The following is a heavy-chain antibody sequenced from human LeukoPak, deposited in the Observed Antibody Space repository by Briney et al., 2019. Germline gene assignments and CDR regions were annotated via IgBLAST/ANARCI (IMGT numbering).Heavy chain of an antibody. D-gene: IGHD3-10*01. CDR3: ARVGIEPRVAGSGSYYGHVGFDY. CDR1: GGSISSSNW. CDR2: IYHSGST. Sequence: SETLSLTCAVSGGSISSSNWWSWVRQPPGKGLEWIGEIYHSGSTNYNPSLKSRVTISVDTSKNQFSLKLSSVTAADTAVYYCARVGIEPRVAGSGSYYGHVGFDYWGQGTLVTVSS. J-gene: IGHJ4*02. V-gene: IGHV4-4*02.